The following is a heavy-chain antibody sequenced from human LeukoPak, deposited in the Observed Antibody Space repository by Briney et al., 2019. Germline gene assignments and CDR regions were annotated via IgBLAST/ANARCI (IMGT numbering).Heavy chain of an antibody. J-gene: IGHJ5*02. D-gene: IGHD2-2*01. CDR1: GGSISSGGYY. V-gene: IGHV4-31*03. CDR2: IYYSGST. CDR3: ARAELLGYCSSTSCWDWFDP. Sequence: PSQTLSLTCTVSGGSISSGGYYWSWIRQHPGKGLEWIGYIYYSGSTYYNPSLKSRVTISVDTSKNQFSLKLSSVTAADTAVYYCARAELLGYCSSTSCWDWFDPWGQGTLVTVSS.